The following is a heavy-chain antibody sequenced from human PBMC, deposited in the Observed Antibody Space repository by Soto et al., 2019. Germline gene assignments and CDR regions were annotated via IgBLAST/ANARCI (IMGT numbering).Heavy chain of an antibody. Sequence: QPGGSLRHSCAASGDTFSSYSMNWVRQAPGKGLEWVSYISSSSSSIYYADSVKGRFTISRDNAKNSLYLQMNSLRAEDTAVYYCARTLTIWSFSDAFDIWGQGTMVTVSS. CDR1: GDTFSSYS. CDR3: ARTLTIWSFSDAFDI. D-gene: IGHD3-9*01. V-gene: IGHV3-48*01. CDR2: ISSSSSSI. J-gene: IGHJ3*02.